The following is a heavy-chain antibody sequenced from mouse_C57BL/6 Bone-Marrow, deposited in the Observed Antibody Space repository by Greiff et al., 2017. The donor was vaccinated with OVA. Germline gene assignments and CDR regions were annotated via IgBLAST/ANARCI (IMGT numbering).Heavy chain of an antibody. CDR1: GFNIKDDY. J-gene: IGHJ2*01. Sequence: EVQLQQSGAELVRPGASVKLSCTASGFNIKDDYMHWVKQRPEQGLEWIGWIDPENGDTEYASKFQGKATITADTSSNTAYLQLSSLTSEDTAVYYCTTRITTVVQYYFDYWGQGTTLTVSS. CDR2: IDPENGDT. CDR3: TTRITTVVQYYFDY. V-gene: IGHV14-4*01. D-gene: IGHD1-1*01.